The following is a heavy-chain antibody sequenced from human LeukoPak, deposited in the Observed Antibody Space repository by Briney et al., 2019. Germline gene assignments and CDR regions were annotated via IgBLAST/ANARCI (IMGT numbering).Heavy chain of an antibody. CDR1: GFTFRNYA. V-gene: IGHV3-48*02. CDR2: ISSSSSTI. Sequence: PGGSLRLSCAASGFTFRNYAMSWVRQAPGKGLEWVSVISSSSSTIYYADSVKGRFTISRDNAKNSLYLQMNSLRDEDTAVYYCARVWGSGSYYLGRLDYWGQGTLVTVSS. D-gene: IGHD3-10*01. CDR3: ARVWGSGSYYLGRLDY. J-gene: IGHJ4*02.